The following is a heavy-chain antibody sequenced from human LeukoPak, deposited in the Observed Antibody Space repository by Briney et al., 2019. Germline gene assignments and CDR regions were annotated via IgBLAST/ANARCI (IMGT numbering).Heavy chain of an antibody. CDR3: AKDWGERDCSSTSCFNDAFDI. D-gene: IGHD2-2*01. CDR2: ISGSGGST. J-gene: IGHJ3*02. Sequence: PGGSLRLSCAASGFTFSSYAMSWVRQAPGKGLEWVSAISGSGGSTFYADSVKGRFTISRDNSKNTLYLQMNSLRAEDTAVYYCAKDWGERDCSSTSCFNDAFDIWGQGTMVTVSS. V-gene: IGHV3-23*01. CDR1: GFTFSSYA.